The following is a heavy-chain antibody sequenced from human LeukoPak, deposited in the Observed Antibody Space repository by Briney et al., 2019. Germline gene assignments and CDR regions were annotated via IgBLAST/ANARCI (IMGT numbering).Heavy chain of an antibody. CDR3: ARDIGTFDI. J-gene: IGHJ3*02. Sequence: ASVKVSCKASGYTFTGYYMHWVRQAPGQGLEWMGWINPNNGDTNYARKFQGRVTMTRDTSISTVYMELSRLRSDDTAIFYCARDIGTFDIWGQGTMVTVSS. D-gene: IGHD1-1*01. V-gene: IGHV1-2*02. CDR1: GYTFTGYY. CDR2: INPNNGDT.